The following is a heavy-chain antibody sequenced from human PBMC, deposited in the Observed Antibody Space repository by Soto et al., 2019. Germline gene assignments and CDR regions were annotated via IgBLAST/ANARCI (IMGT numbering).Heavy chain of an antibody. J-gene: IGHJ2*01. Sequence: QVHRVESGGGVVQPGRSLRLSCAASGFTFSSYALHWVRQAPGKGLEWVAVISYDGSNKYYADSVKGRFTISRDNSKNIPHINMNSLRSMDTAVYYCPFFNWVLPRNSDLWGRGTLVTVSS. V-gene: IGHV3-30-3*01. CDR1: GFTFSSYA. CDR3: PFFNWVLPRNSDL. CDR2: ISYDGSNK. D-gene: IGHD1-1*01.